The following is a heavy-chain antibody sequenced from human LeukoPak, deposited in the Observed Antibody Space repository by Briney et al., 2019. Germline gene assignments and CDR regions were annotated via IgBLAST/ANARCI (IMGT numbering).Heavy chain of an antibody. CDR1: GFTFIYYY. CDR3: ARDRSPGRGYFPNYFDY. Sequence: GGSLRLSCAASGFTFIYYYMNSIRQAPAKGLEWVSYISTSGSNIYYADSVKGRFTSSRDNAKNSLYLEMNSLRAEDTALYYCARDRSPGRGYFPNYFDYWGQGTLVTVSS. V-gene: IGHV3-11*01. CDR2: ISTSGSNI. J-gene: IGHJ4*02. D-gene: IGHD3-22*01.